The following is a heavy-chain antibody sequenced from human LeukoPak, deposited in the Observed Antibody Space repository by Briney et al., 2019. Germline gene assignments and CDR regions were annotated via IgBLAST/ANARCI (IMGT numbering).Heavy chain of an antibody. CDR3: ARARYYDSSGYQVWYFDL. V-gene: IGHV4-59*01. Sequence: SETLSLTCTVSGGSISNYYWSWIRQPPGKGLEWIAYIYYSGSTNYNPSLKSRVTISVDKSKNQFSLKLSSVTAADTAVYCCARARYYDSSGYQVWYFDLWGRGTLVTVSS. J-gene: IGHJ2*01. D-gene: IGHD3-22*01. CDR2: IYYSGST. CDR1: GGSISNYY.